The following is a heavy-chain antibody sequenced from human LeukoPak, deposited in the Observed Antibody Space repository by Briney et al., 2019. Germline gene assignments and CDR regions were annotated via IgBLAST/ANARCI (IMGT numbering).Heavy chain of an antibody. Sequence: SETLSLTCTVSGGSISSGSYYWSWIRQPAGTGLEWIGRIYTSGSTNYNPSLKSRVTISVDTSKNQFSLKLSSVTAADTAVYYCARDVSTDNWFDPWGQGTLVTVSS. V-gene: IGHV4-61*02. CDR2: IYTSGST. CDR1: GGSISSGSYY. CDR3: ARDVSTDNWFDP. J-gene: IGHJ5*02. D-gene: IGHD2/OR15-2a*01.